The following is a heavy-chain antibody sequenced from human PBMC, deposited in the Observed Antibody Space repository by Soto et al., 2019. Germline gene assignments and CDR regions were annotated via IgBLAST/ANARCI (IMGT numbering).Heavy chain of an antibody. CDR1: GFTVSSNY. V-gene: IGHV3-53*01. D-gene: IGHD3-10*01. Sequence: GGSLRLSCAASGFTVSSNYMSWVRQAPGKGLEWVSVIYSGGSTYYADSVKGRFTISRDNSKNTLYLQMNSLRAEDTAVYYCARVRRYYGSGSYYGMDVWGQGXTVTVYS. CDR3: ARVRRYYGSGSYYGMDV. CDR2: IYSGGST. J-gene: IGHJ6*02.